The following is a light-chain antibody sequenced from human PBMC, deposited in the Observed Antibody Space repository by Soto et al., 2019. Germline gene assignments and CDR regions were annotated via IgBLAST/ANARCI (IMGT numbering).Light chain of an antibody. Sequence: QSVLTQPASVSGSPGQSITISCTGTSSDVGGYNYVSWYQQHPGKAPKLMISEVSNRPSGVSSRFSGSKSGNTASLTISGLQADDEADYYCNSYTSSSTHVFGTGTKLTVL. CDR1: SSDVGGYNY. J-gene: IGLJ1*01. CDR2: EVS. V-gene: IGLV2-14*01. CDR3: NSYTSSSTHV.